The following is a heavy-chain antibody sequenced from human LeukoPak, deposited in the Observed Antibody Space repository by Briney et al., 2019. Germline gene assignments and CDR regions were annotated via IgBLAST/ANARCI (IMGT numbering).Heavy chain of an antibody. CDR2: ISGSGGST. CDR1: GFTFSSYA. D-gene: IGHD3-22*01. CDR3: AKEAWVYYYDSSGYYPYYFDY. J-gene: IGHJ4*02. Sequence: GGSLRLSCAASGFTFSSYAMSWVRQAPGKRLEWVSAISGSGGSTYYADSVKGRFTISRDNSKNTLYLQMNSLRAEDTAVYYCAKEAWVYYYDSSGYYPYYFDYWGQGTLVTVSS. V-gene: IGHV3-23*01.